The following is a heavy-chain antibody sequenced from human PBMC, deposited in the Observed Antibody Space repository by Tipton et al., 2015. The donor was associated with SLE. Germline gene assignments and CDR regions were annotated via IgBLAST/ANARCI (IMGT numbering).Heavy chain of an antibody. CDR2: IYYSGST. CDR3: ARGPGGYSYGWGDY. CDR1: GGSISSHY. Sequence: TLSLTCTVSGGSISSHYWSWIRQPPGKGLEWIGYIYYSGSTYYNPSLKSRVTISVDTSKNQFSLKLSSVTAADTAVYYCARGPGGYSYGWGDYWGQGTLVTVSS. V-gene: IGHV4-59*08. D-gene: IGHD5-18*01. J-gene: IGHJ4*02.